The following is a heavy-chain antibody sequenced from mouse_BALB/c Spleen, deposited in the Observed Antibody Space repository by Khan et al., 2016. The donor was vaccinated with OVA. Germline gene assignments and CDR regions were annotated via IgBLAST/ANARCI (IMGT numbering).Heavy chain of an antibody. D-gene: IGHD2-3*01. CDR3: SRPGGYYAWFAY. J-gene: IGHJ3*01. CDR1: GFTFSNFW. V-gene: IGHV6-6*02. CDR2: IRLKSNNYAT. Sequence: EVKLEVSGGGLVQPGGSMKLSCVASGFTFSNFWMNWVRQSPEQGLESVAEIRLKSNNYATHYAESVKGRFTISRDDSKSSVYLQMNNLRAEDTGTYDCSRPGGYYAWFAYWGQGTLVTVSA.